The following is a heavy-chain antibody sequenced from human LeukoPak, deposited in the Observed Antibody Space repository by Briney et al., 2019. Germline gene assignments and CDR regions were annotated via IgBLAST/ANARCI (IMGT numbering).Heavy chain of an antibody. D-gene: IGHD1-26*01. CDR2: IYHSGST. Sequence: SQTLSLTCAVSGGSINSGGYSWSWIRQPPGKGLEWIGYIYHSGSTYYNPSLKSRVTISVDRSKNQFSLKLSSVTAADTAVYYCARTTPRGYYYGMDVWGQGTTVTVSS. CDR3: ARTTPRGYYYGMDV. V-gene: IGHV4-30-2*01. CDR1: GGSINSGGYS. J-gene: IGHJ6*02.